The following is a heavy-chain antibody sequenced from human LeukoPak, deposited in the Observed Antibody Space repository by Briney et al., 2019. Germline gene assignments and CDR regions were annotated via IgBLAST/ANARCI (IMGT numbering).Heavy chain of an antibody. V-gene: IGHV3-30*03. CDR3: AREYPVGGSGWGYNWFDP. CDR2: ISYDGSNK. J-gene: IGHJ5*02. D-gene: IGHD6-19*01. CDR1: GFTFSSYG. Sequence: GGSLRLSCAASGFTFSSYGMHWVRQAPGEGLEWVAVISYDGSNKYYADSVKGRFTISRDNSKNTLYLQMNSLRAEDTAVYYCAREYPVGGSGWGYNWFDPWGQGTLVTVSS.